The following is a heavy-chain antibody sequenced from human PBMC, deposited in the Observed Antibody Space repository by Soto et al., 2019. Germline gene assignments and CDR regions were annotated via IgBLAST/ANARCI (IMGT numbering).Heavy chain of an antibody. V-gene: IGHV3-33*01. Sequence: QVQLVESGGGVVQPGRSLRLSCAASGFTFSSYGMHWVRQAPGKGLEWVAVIWYDGSNKYYADSVKGRFTISRDNSKNTLYLQMNSLRAEDTAVYYCARFPRGYCTNGVCYPDAFDIWGQGTMVTVSS. J-gene: IGHJ3*02. D-gene: IGHD2-8*01. CDR2: IWYDGSNK. CDR1: GFTFSSYG. CDR3: ARFPRGYCTNGVCYPDAFDI.